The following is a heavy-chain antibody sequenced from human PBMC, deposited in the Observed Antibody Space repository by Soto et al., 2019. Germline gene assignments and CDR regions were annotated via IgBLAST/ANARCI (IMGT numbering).Heavy chain of an antibody. V-gene: IGHV1-18*01. CDR1: NETLTTYC. J-gene: IGHJ6*02. Sequence: QGHLLQSGAEVKKPGASVKVSCKASNETLTTYCISWVRQAPGQGLEWMGWVSGYSGHSRSAQELQDRVIMTTDTSTNSAYMELRSLTSDAAAVYFCARDSSSSGYYYGMAVWGQRPRVTVSS. CDR2: VSGYSGHS. D-gene: IGHD6-6*01. CDR3: ARDSSSSGYYYGMAV.